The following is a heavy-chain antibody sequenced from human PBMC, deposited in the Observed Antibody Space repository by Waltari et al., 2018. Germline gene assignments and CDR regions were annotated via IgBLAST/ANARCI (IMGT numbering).Heavy chain of an antibody. CDR1: GFTFSSYG. V-gene: IGHV3-30*02. CDR3: ARDDSSGLRDAFDI. D-gene: IGHD3-22*01. Sequence: QVQLVESGGGVVQPGGSLRLSCAASGFTFSSYGMHWVRQAPGKGLEWVALIRYDGSNKYYADSVKGRFTISRDNSKNTLYLQMNSLRAEDTAVYYCARDDSSGLRDAFDIWGQGTMVTVSS. J-gene: IGHJ3*02. CDR2: IRYDGSNK.